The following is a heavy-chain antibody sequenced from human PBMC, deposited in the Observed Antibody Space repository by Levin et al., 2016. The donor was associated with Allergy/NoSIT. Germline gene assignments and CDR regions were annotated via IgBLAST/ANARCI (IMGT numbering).Heavy chain of an antibody. J-gene: IGHJ4*02. CDR1: GFTFYDYA. CDR3: TRGKEYYGDYSEY. D-gene: IGHD4-17*01. V-gene: IGHV3-30*04. CDR2: VSYDGNAQ. Sequence: GGSLRLSCTGFGFTFYDYAMQWVRQAPGKGLEWVGVVSYDGNAQYYADSVKGRFTISRDNSKNTLSLQISNLRPEDTAVYYCTRGKEYYGDYSEYWGQGTLVTVSS.